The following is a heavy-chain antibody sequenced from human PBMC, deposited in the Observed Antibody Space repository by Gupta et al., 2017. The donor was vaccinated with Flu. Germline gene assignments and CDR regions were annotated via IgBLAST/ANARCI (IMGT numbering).Heavy chain of an antibody. CDR1: GFTLSDYW. CDR3: ARDVGSGDYDS. J-gene: IGHJ5*01. D-gene: IGHD4-17*01. Sequence: VESGGGLVQPGGSLRLSCGASGFTLSDYWMSWVRQAPGKGPELVANINRDGSVINYMDFVRGRFTISRDNAKNAVYFQRNSLRVDDTAVYYCARDVGSGDYDSWGQGTLVTVSS. V-gene: IGHV3-7*01. CDR2: INRDGSVI.